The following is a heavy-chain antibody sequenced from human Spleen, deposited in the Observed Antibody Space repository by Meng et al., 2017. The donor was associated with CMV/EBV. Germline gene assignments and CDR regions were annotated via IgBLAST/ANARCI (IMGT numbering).Heavy chain of an antibody. V-gene: IGHV1-8*03. Sequence: SVKVSCKASGYTFTSYDINWVRQATGQGLEWMGWMNPNSGNTGYAQKFQGRVTITRNTSISTAYMELSSLRSEDTAVYYCARGRDIAARPTWDWFDPWGQGTLVTVSS. CDR3: ARGRDIAARPTWDWFDP. CDR2: MNPNSGNT. CDR1: GYTFTSYD. D-gene: IGHD6-6*01. J-gene: IGHJ5*02.